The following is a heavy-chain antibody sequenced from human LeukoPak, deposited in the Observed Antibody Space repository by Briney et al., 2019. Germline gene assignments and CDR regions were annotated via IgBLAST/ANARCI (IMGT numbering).Heavy chain of an antibody. D-gene: IGHD4-11*01. V-gene: IGHV1-69*04. CDR1: GGTFSSYA. Sequence: EASVKVSCKAAGGTFSSYAISWVRQAPGQGLEWMGMIIPILGIANYAQKFQGRVTITADKSTSTAYMELSSLRSEDTAVYYCARVLGVTTRYYYYYYGMDVWGQGTTVTVSS. J-gene: IGHJ6*02. CDR3: ARVLGVTTRYYYYYYGMDV. CDR2: IIPILGIA.